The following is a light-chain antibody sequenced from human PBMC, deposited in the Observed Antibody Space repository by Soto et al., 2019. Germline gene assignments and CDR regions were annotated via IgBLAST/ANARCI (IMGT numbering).Light chain of an antibody. CDR1: SSDVCIYDY. Sequence: QSSLTQPASVSGSPVQSIAISCTGSSSDVCIYDYVAWYQQHPGKVPKLIIYEVTNRPSGVSNRFYGSKSGSKASLNISGLQAEDEADYYCSSYTSSXTRVLGTGIKVXV. J-gene: IGLJ1*01. V-gene: IGLV2-14*01. CDR3: SSYTSSXTRV. CDR2: EVT.